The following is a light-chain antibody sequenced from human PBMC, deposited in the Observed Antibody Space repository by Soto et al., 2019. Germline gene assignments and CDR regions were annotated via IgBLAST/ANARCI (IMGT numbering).Light chain of an antibody. V-gene: IGKV3-11*01. CDR3: QQRSNWPLFT. CDR2: DAS. CDR1: QSVSSY. Sequence: EIVLTQSPATLSLSPGERATLSCRASQSVSSYLAWYQQKPGQAPRLLIYDASNSATGIPARFSGSGSGTDFSLTISSLEPEGFAVYYCQQRSNWPLFTFGPWTKVDIK. J-gene: IGKJ3*01.